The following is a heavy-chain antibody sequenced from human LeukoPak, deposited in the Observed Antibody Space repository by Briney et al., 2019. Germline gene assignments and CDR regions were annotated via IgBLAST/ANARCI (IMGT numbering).Heavy chain of an antibody. J-gene: IGHJ4*02. Sequence: ETLSLTCTVSGGSNSSYYWSWIRQPAGKGLEWIGRIYTSGSTNYNPSLKSRVTMSVDTSKNQFSLKLSSVTAADTAVYYCARLDYYGSGSYLGYWGQGTLVTVSS. CDR1: GGSNSSYY. D-gene: IGHD3-10*01. CDR2: IYTSGST. CDR3: ARLDYYGSGSYLGY. V-gene: IGHV4-4*07.